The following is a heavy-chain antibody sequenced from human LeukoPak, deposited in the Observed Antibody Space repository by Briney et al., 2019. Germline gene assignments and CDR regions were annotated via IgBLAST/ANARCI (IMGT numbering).Heavy chain of an antibody. D-gene: IGHD1-20*01. Sequence: GGSVRLSCAASGFTFSSYGMHWVRQAPGKGLEWVAVISYDGSNKYYADSVKGRFTISRDNSKNTLYLQMNSLRAEDTAVYYCARSITGTLGIYYYYYMDVWGKGTTVTVSS. CDR1: GFTFSSYG. V-gene: IGHV3-30*03. CDR2: ISYDGSNK. CDR3: ARSITGTLGIYYYYYMDV. J-gene: IGHJ6*03.